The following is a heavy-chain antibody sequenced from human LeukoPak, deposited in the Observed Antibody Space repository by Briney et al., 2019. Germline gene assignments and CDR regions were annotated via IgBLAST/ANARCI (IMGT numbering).Heavy chain of an antibody. CDR2: ISSSSSYI. D-gene: IGHD6-13*01. J-gene: IGHJ6*03. CDR1: GFTFSSYS. V-gene: IGHV3-21*01. Sequence: PGGSLRLSCAASGFTFSSYSMNWVRQAPGKGLEWVSSISSSSSYIYYADSVKGRFTISRDNAKNSLYPQMNSLRAEDTAVYYCARDESPSSSWYRTYYYYYYMDVWGKGTTVTVSS. CDR3: ARDESPSSSWYRTYYYYYYMDV.